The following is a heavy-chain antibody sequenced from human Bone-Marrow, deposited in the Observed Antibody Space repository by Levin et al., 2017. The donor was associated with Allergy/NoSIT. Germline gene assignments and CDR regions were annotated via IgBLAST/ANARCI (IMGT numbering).Heavy chain of an antibody. D-gene: IGHD4-17*01. CDR3: AKDRLHYGDFRTGDY. Sequence: GGSLRLSCAASGFTFRTYAMSWVRQAPGKGLEWVSAIGGGSGPNTQYADSVRGRFTISRDNSKNTLYLQMDSLRAEDTAVYYCAKDRLHYGDFRTGDYWGQGTLVTVSS. CDR1: GFTFRTYA. J-gene: IGHJ4*02. V-gene: IGHV3-23*01. CDR2: IGGGSGPNT.